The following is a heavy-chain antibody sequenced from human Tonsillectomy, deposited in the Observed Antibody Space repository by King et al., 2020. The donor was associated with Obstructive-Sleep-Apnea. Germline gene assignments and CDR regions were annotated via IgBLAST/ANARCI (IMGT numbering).Heavy chain of an antibody. CDR1: GFSFSNNA. CDR2: ISGSGGSA. Sequence: VQLVESGGGLVQPGGSLRLSCSASGFSFSNNAMSWVRQAPGKGLEWVSAISGSGGSAHYADSVKGRLTITRDNSKNTRFLQMNHLRAEDTAVYYCANDDYYYYGMDVWGQGTTVTVSS. V-gene: IGHV3-23*04. J-gene: IGHJ6*02. CDR3: ANDDYYYYGMDV.